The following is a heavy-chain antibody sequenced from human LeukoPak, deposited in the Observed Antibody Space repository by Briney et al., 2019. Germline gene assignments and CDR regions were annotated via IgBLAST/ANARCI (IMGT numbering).Heavy chain of an antibody. CDR3: AREVAYDSSGEPDFDY. J-gene: IGHJ4*02. Sequence: ASVKVSCKASGYTFTSYGISWVRQAPGQGLEWMGWISAYSGNTNYAQKLQGRVTMTTDTSTSTAYMELRSLRFDDTAVYYCAREVAYDSSGEPDFDYWGQGTLVTVSS. D-gene: IGHD3-22*01. V-gene: IGHV1-18*01. CDR1: GYTFTSYG. CDR2: ISAYSGNT.